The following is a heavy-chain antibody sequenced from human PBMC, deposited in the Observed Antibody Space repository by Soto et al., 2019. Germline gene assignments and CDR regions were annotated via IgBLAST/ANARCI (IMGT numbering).Heavy chain of an antibody. CDR1: GGTFSSYA. D-gene: IGHD5-18*01. J-gene: IGHJ6*02. Sequence: SVKVSCKASGGTFSSYAISWVRQAPGQGLEWMGGIIPIFGTANYAQKFQGRVTITADESTSTAYMELSSLRSEDTAVYYCAASRYSYGRYYYGMDVWGQGTKVTVSS. CDR2: IIPIFGTA. V-gene: IGHV1-69*13. CDR3: AASRYSYGRYYYGMDV.